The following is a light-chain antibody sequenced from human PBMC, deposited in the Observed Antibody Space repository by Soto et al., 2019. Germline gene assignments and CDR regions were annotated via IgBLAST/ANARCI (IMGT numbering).Light chain of an antibody. Sequence: EVVMTQSPASLSASPVERVTLSCRASQNIRSSLAWYQQRPGQAPRLLIYDASTRATGIPPRFSGGGSGTEFTVTISSLQSEDFAIYYCQQYDIWPPYTFGQGNKGDIK. J-gene: IGKJ2*01. V-gene: IGKV3-15*01. CDR1: QNIRSS. CDR2: DAS. CDR3: QQYDIWPPYT.